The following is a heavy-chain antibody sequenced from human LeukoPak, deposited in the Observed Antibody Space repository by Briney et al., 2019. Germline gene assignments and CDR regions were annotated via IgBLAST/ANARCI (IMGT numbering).Heavy chain of an antibody. D-gene: IGHD5-18*01. Sequence: SETLSLTCTVSGGSISSSSYYWGWIRQPPGKGLEWIGSIYYSGSTYYNPSLKSRVTISVDTSKNQFSLKLSSVAAADTAVYYCARGGYSYGPGYYYYYMDVWGKGTTVTISS. V-gene: IGHV4-39*07. J-gene: IGHJ6*03. CDR3: ARGGYSYGPGYYYYYMDV. CDR1: GGSISSSSYY. CDR2: IYYSGST.